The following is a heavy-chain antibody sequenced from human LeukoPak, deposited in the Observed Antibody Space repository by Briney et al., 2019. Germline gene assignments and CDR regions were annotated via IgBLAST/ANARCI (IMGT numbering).Heavy chain of an antibody. J-gene: IGHJ4*02. Sequence: PGGSLRLSCAASGFTFSSYGMHWGRQAPGKGVEWGAFIRYDGSNEYYADSVKGRFTISRDNSKNTLYLQMNSLRAEDTAVYSCAKDFAVLDWGQGTLVTVSS. CDR2: IRYDGSNE. D-gene: IGHD3-3*01. CDR3: AKDFAVLD. CDR1: GFTFSSYG. V-gene: IGHV3-30*02.